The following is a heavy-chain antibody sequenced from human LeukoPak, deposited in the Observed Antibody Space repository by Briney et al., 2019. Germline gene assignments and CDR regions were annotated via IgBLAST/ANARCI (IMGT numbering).Heavy chain of an antibody. CDR1: GFTLDDYG. J-gene: IGHJ4*02. CDR2: IKQDGSEK. D-gene: IGHD6-19*01. Sequence: GGSLRLSCAASGFTLDDYGMSWVRQAPGKGLEWVANIKQDGSEKYYVDSVKGRFTISRDNAKNSLYLQMNSLRAEDTAVYYCARESPIAVAVPYFDYWGQGTLVTVSS. V-gene: IGHV3-7*01. CDR3: ARESPIAVAVPYFDY.